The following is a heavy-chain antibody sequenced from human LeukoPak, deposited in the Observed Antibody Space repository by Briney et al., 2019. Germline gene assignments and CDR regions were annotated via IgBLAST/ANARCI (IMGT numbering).Heavy chain of an antibody. J-gene: IGHJ5*02. CDR3: ARLIMVAATRHYWFDP. CDR1: GGSISSGGYY. CDR2: IHQSGSY. Sequence: SQTLSLTCTVPGGSISSGGYYWSWIRQPPGKGLEWIGYIHQSGSYYYNLSSKIRVTISVDRSKIQFTLKLSSVTAADTAVYYCARLIMVAATRHYWFDPWGQGTLVTVSS. D-gene: IGHD2-15*01. V-gene: IGHV4-30-2*01.